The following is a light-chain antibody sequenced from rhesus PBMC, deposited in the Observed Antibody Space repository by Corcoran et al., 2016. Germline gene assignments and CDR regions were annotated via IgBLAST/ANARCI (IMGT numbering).Light chain of an antibody. CDR3: QQHKTYPWT. CDR2: DAS. Sequence: DIQMTQSPSSLSASVGVTVTITCQASQGISKYLAWYQQKPGKAPKLLIYDASPLQRGVPSRFSSSGSGTEFTLTISSLQPEAFATYYCQQHKTYPWTFGQGTKVEIK. J-gene: IGKJ1*01. V-gene: IGKV1-25*01. CDR1: QGISKY.